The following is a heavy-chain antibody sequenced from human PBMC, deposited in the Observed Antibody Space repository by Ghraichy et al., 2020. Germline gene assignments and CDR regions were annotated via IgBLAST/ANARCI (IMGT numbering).Heavy chain of an antibody. J-gene: IGHJ6*02. CDR2: ISGSGGST. CDR1: GFTFSSYA. CDR3: AKASEEQLVPYYYYYYGMDV. Sequence: GGPLRLSCAASGFTFSSYAMSWVRQAPGKGLEWVSAISGSGGSTYYADSVKGRFTISRDNSKNTLYLKMNSLRAEDTAVYYCAKASEEQLVPYYYYYYGMDVWGQGTTVTVSS. V-gene: IGHV3-23*01. D-gene: IGHD6-13*01.